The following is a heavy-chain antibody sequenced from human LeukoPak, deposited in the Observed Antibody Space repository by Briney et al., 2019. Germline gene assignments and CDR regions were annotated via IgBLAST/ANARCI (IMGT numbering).Heavy chain of an antibody. Sequence: SVKVSCKASGGTFSSYAISWVRQAPGQGLEWLGGIIPIYGTANYAQKFQGRVTITADESTSTAYMELSSLRSEDTAVYYCARDRMVGATNFDYWGQGTLVTVSS. V-gene: IGHV1-69*13. J-gene: IGHJ4*02. CDR2: IIPIYGTA. CDR3: ARDRMVGATNFDY. CDR1: GGTFSSYA. D-gene: IGHD1-26*01.